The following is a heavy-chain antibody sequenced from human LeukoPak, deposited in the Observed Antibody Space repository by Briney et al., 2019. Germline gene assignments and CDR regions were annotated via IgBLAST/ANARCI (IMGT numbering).Heavy chain of an antibody. CDR1: GSTFGDYG. V-gene: IGHV3-20*04. Sequence: GGSLRLSCAVPGSTFGDYGMAWVRQVPGKGLEWVSAINWNGATTGYADSVKGRFTISRDNAKNSLYLQMNSLRAEDTAVYYCAREPLTTAYDYWGRGTLVTVSS. CDR3: AREPLTTAYDY. CDR2: INWNGATT. D-gene: IGHD3-22*01. J-gene: IGHJ4*02.